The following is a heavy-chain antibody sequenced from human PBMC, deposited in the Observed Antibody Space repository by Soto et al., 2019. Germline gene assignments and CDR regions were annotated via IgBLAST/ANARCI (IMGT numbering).Heavy chain of an antibody. CDR3: ATLPHGGDHGYFDY. V-gene: IGHV1-69*01. D-gene: IGHD2-21*02. CDR2: IIPIIGTA. J-gene: IGHJ4*02. Sequence: QVQLVQSGAEVKKPGSSVKVSCKASGGTFTSYAITWVRQAPGQGLEWMGRIIPIIGTANYAQKFQDRVTIIADESTNTAFMELSNLRYEDTAVYYCATLPHGGDHGYFDYWGQGTLVTVSS. CDR1: GGTFTSYA.